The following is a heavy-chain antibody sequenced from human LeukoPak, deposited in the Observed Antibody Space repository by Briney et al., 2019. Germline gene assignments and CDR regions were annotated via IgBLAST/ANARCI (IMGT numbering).Heavy chain of an antibody. V-gene: IGHV3-73*01. D-gene: IGHD3-3*01. CDR2: IRNKANNYAT. CDR1: GFTFSGSA. J-gene: IGHJ4*02. CDR3: AGDYDSWTGLNY. Sequence: PGGSLRLSCAASGFTFSGSAMHWVRQTPGKGLEWIGLIRNKANNYATPYAVSVKGRFTSSRDDSRQSAYLKVHSLKTEDTPEYYCAGDYDSWTGLNYWGQGTLVTVSS.